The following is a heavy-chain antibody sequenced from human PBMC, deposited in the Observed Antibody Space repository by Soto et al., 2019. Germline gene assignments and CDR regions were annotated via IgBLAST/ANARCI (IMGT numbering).Heavy chain of an antibody. V-gene: IGHV1-69*02. CDR1: GGTFSSYT. CDR3: AKLSDYYYYMDV. D-gene: IGHD2-15*01. Sequence: SVKVSCKASGGTFSSYTISWVRQAPGQGLEWMGRIIPILGIANYAQKFQGRVTITADKSTSTAYMELSSLRSEDTAVYYCAKLSDYYYYMDVWGKGTTVTVSS. J-gene: IGHJ6*03. CDR2: IIPILGIA.